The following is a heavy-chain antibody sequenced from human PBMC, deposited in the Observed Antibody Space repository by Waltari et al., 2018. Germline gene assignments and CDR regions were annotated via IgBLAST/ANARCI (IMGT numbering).Heavy chain of an antibody. J-gene: IGHJ3*02. CDR2: IYYSGST. CDR1: GGSISSHY. CDR3: ARERRAAFDI. Sequence: QVQLQESGPGLVKPSETLSLTCTVSGGSISSHYWSWIRQPPGKGLEWIGYIYYSGSTNYNPSLKSRVTISVDTSKNQFSLKLSSVTAADTAVYYCARERRAAFDIWGQGTMVTVSS. V-gene: IGHV4-59*11.